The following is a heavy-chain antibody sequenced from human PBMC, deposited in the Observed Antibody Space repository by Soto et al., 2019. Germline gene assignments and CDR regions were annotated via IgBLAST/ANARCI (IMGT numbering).Heavy chain of an antibody. CDR1: GGTFSSYV. V-gene: IGHV1-69*13. CDR3: ARAIQGSGWLDY. Sequence: SVKVSCKASGGTFSSYVTNWVRQAPGQGLEWMGGIIPIFGTANYAPKFRGRVTIAADESTTTAYMELRSLRSEDTAIYYCARAIQGSGWLDYWGQGTLVTVSS. CDR2: IIPIFGTA. D-gene: IGHD6-19*01. J-gene: IGHJ4*02.